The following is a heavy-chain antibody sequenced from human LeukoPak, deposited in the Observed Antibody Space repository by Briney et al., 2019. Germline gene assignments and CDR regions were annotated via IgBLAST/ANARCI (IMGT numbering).Heavy chain of an antibody. V-gene: IGHV3-30*18. D-gene: IGHD3-9*01. CDR1: GFTFSSFG. CDR3: VKRRVYDILTAYYTFAY. J-gene: IGHJ4*02. Sequence: GGSLRLSCAASGFTFSSFGMHWVRQAPGKGLEWVAVISNDESKKYHADSGKGRFTISRDNTKNTLYLQMNSLRAEDTAVYYCVKRRVYDILTAYYTFAYWGQGTPVTVSS. CDR2: ISNDESKK.